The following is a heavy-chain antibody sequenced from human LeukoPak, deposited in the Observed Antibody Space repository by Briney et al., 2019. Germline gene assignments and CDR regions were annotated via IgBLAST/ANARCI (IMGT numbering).Heavy chain of an antibody. D-gene: IGHD2-21*02. Sequence: PGGSLRLSCAASGFTVYNNGLSWFRQAPGKGLEWVAVIWYDGSNKYYADSVKGRFTISRDNSKNTLYLQMNSLRAEDTAVYYCVREVVVTATPVYYGMDVWGQGTTVTVSS. CDR3: VREVVVTATPVYYGMDV. CDR2: IWYDGSNK. CDR1: GFTVYNNG. V-gene: IGHV3-33*08. J-gene: IGHJ6*02.